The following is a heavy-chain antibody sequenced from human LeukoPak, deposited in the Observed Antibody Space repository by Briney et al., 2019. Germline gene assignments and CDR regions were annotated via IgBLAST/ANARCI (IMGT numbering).Heavy chain of an antibody. CDR3: AREGYYDSSGYGVGDY. Sequence: ASVKVSCKASGYTFTGYYMHWVRQAPGQGLEWMGWINPNSGGTNYAQKFQGRVTMTRDTSISTAYMELSRLRSDDTAAYYCAREGYYDSSGYGVGDYWGQGTLVTVSS. CDR2: INPNSGGT. V-gene: IGHV1-2*02. D-gene: IGHD3-22*01. CDR1: GYTFTGYY. J-gene: IGHJ4*02.